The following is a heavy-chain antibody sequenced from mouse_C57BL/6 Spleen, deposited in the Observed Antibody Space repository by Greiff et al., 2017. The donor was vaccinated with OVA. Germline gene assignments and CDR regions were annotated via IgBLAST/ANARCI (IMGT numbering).Heavy chain of an antibody. CDR3: AILLRSIAY. Sequence: EVQLQESGPGLVKPSQSLSLTCSVTGYSITSGYYWNWIRQFPGNKLEWMGYISYDGSNNYNPSLKNRISITRDTSKNQFFLKLNSVTTEDTATYFCAILLRSIAYWGQWTLVTVSA. CDR2: ISYDGSN. D-gene: IGHD1-1*01. J-gene: IGHJ3*01. CDR1: GYSITSGYY. V-gene: IGHV3-6*01.